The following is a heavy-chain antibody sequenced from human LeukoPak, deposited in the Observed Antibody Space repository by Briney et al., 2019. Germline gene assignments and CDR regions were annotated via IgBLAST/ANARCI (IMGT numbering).Heavy chain of an antibody. Sequence: SETLSLTCTVSGLSISRSTLSWGWIRQPPGKGLEWIGSMDYNGDTYDNESLKSRVTISVDTSKNHFSLELSAVTAADTAVYYCATRPLSSRYYYYCLDVWGLGTAVTVS. V-gene: IGHV4-39*02. J-gene: IGHJ6*02. CDR3: ATRPLSSRYYYYCLDV. CDR1: GLSISRSTLS. CDR2: MDYNGDT.